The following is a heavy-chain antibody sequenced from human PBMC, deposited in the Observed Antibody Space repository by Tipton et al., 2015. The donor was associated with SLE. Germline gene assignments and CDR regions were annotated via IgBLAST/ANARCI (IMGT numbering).Heavy chain of an antibody. CDR3: LVYYDSSGYYYGFDY. CDR2: ISSSSSYI. Sequence: QLVQSGGGLVKPGGSLRLSCAASGFTFSSYSMNWVRQAPGKGLEWVSSISSSSSYIYYADSVKGRFTISRDNAKNSLYLQMNSLRAEDTAVYYCLVYYDSSGYYYGFDYWGQGTLVTVSS. CDR1: GFTFSSYS. D-gene: IGHD3-22*01. J-gene: IGHJ4*02. V-gene: IGHV3-21*01.